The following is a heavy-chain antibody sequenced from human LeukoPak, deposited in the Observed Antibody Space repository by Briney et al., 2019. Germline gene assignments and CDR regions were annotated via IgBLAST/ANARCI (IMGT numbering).Heavy chain of an antibody. CDR1: GYTFTSCG. J-gene: IGHJ3*01. CDR3: ARDAPQWRNAFDF. D-gene: IGHD6-19*01. Sequence: ASVNVSCKASGYTFTSCGICWVRQAPGQGREWMGWVSAYNGDTNYAQKFQGRVTMTIDTSTSTAYMELRSLSSDDTAVYYCARDAPQWRNAFDFWGQGTMVTVSS. CDR2: VSAYNGDT. V-gene: IGHV1-18*01.